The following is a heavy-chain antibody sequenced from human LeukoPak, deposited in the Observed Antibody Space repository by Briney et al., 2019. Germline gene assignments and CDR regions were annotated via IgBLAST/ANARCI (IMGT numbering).Heavy chain of an antibody. V-gene: IGHV4-39*01. CDR1: GGSISSSSYY. CDR3: ARGYSGSDFQGYYFDF. Sequence: PSETLSLTCTVSGGSISSSSYYWGWIRQPPGKGLEWIGSIYYSGSTYYNPSLKSRVTISVDTSKNQFSLKLSSVTAADTAVYYCARGYSGSDFQGYYFDFWGQGTLVTVSS. D-gene: IGHD5-12*01. J-gene: IGHJ4*02. CDR2: IYYSGST.